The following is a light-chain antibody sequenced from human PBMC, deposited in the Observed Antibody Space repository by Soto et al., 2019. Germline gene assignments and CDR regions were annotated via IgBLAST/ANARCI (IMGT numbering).Light chain of an antibody. CDR2: GAS. V-gene: IGKV1-39*01. Sequence: DIQMTQSPSSLSASVGDRVTITCRASQSISTNLSWYQKKPGKAPKLLISGASSLQSGVPSRFSGSGSETDFSLTISSLQPEDFAIYFCQQSYITLYSFGQGTNLEIK. CDR1: QSISTN. J-gene: IGKJ2*03. CDR3: QQSYITLYS.